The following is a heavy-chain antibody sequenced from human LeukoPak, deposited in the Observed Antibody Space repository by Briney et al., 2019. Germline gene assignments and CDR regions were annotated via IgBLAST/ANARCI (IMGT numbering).Heavy chain of an antibody. CDR2: INPNSGGT. J-gene: IGHJ5*02. D-gene: IGHD1-1*01. CDR3: ARGTTTGTTKNNWFDP. Sequence: ASVRVSCKASGFIFTGYYMHWVRQAPGQGLEWMGWINPNSGGTNYAQKFQGRVTMTRDTSISTAYMELSRLRSDDTAVYYCARGTTTGTTKNNWFDPWGQGTLVTVSS. CDR1: GFIFTGYY. V-gene: IGHV1-2*02.